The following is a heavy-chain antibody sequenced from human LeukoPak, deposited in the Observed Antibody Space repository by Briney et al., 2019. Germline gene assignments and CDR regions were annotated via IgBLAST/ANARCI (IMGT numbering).Heavy chain of an antibody. Sequence: GGSLRLSCAASGFTFSSYSMNWVRQAPGKGLEWVSSISSSSSYIYYGDSVKGRFTVSRDNAKNSLYLQMNSLRAEDTTLYYCARDLKDGYSSGWYGLGYWGQGTLVTVSS. J-gene: IGHJ4*02. CDR2: ISSSSSYI. CDR3: ARDLKDGYSSGWYGLGY. D-gene: IGHD6-19*01. CDR1: GFTFSSYS. V-gene: IGHV3-21*01.